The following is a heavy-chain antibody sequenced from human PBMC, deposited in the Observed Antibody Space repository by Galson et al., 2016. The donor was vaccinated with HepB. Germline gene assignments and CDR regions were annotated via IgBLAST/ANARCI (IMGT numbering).Heavy chain of an antibody. V-gene: IGHV3-74*01. D-gene: IGHD4-23*01. J-gene: IGHJ4*02. CDR2: INGDGSST. CDR1: GFTFSAYW. CDR3: ARVASGNQNFAH. Sequence: SLRLSCAASGFTFSAYWMHWVRQAPGKGLVWVSRINGDGSSTTYADSVKGRFTISRDNAENTLYLQMNSLRAEDSAVYYCARVASGNQNFAHWGQGTLVTVSS.